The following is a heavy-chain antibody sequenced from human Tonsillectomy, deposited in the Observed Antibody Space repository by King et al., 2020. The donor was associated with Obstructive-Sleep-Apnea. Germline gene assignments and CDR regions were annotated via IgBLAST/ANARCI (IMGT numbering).Heavy chain of an antibody. J-gene: IGHJ4*02. CDR1: GGSISSYF. D-gene: IGHD3-10*01. CDR2: IYTSGST. CDR3: AREGSGSRPFDY. Sequence: QLQESGPGLVKPSETLSLMCTVSGGSISSYFWTWIRQPAGKGLEWIGRIYTSGSTNYNPSLNRRVPMSVDMSKNQFSLKLSSVTAADTAVYYCAREGSGSRPFDYWGQGTLVTVSS. V-gene: IGHV4-4*07.